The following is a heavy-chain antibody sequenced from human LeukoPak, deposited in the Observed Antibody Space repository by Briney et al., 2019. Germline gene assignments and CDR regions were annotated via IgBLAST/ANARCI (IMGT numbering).Heavy chain of an antibody. CDR2: IIPIFGTA. J-gene: IGHJ4*02. V-gene: IGHV1-69*13. CDR1: GGSFSSYA. CDR3: ARTSESGWREFDY. D-gene: IGHD6-19*01. Sequence: ASVKVSCKASGGSFSSYAISWVRQAPGQGLEWMGGIIPIFGTANYAQKFQGRVTITADESTSTAYMELSSLRSEDTAVYYCARTSESGWREFDYWGQGTLVTVSS.